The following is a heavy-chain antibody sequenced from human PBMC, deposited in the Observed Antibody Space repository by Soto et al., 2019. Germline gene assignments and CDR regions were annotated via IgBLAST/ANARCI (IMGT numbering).Heavy chain of an antibody. CDR3: ARCTVDRIVTRGLCQYLDP. Sequence: EVQLLDSGGGLVQPGGSLGLSCAASGFTFSSSAMGWVRQAPGMGMEWVSAVSGSVGSTYYAGTVRGRITISKDNSKKSLLLQMTSLRSGDRAIYFCARCTVDRIVTRGLCQYLDPWGKGTLVTVS. V-gene: IGHV3-23*01. CDR1: GFTFSSSA. D-gene: IGHD5-12*01. CDR2: VSGSVGST. J-gene: IGHJ5*02.